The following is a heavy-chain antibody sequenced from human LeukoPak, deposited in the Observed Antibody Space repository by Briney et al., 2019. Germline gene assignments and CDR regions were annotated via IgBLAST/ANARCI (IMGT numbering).Heavy chain of an antibody. V-gene: IGHV3-23*01. CDR1: GFTFSSYA. Sequence: GGSLRLSCAASGFTFSSYAMGWVRQAPGKGLEWVSTISGSGGTTYYAASVKGRFTISRDNSKNSLYLQMNSLRAEDTAVYYCARFAPRGSYYLHMDVWGKGTTVTVSS. CDR3: ARFAPRGSYYLHMDV. D-gene: IGHD3-10*01. CDR2: ISGSGGTT. J-gene: IGHJ6*03.